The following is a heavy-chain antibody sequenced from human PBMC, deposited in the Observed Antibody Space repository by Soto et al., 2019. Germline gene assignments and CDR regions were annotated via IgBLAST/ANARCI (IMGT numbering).Heavy chain of an antibody. Sequence: GGALRLSCAASGFTFSSYEMNWVRQAPGKGLEWVSYISSSGRTIYYADSVKGRFTISRDNAKNSLYLQMNSLRAEDTAVYYCARSGYNWNDGARGYFDYWGQGTLVTVSS. V-gene: IGHV3-48*03. CDR1: GFTFSSYE. CDR2: ISSSGRTI. J-gene: IGHJ4*02. D-gene: IGHD1-20*01. CDR3: ARSGYNWNDGARGYFDY.